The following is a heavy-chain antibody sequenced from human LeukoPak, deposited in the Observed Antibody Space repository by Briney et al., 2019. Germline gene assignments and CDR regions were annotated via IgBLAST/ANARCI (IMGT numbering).Heavy chain of an antibody. Sequence: ASVKVSCKASGGTFSSYAISWVRQAPGQGLEWMGGIIPIFGTANYAQKFQGRVTITADESTSTAYMELSSLRSEDTTVYYCAAFRYFDWSYPFDYWGQGTLVTVSS. V-gene: IGHV1-69*13. CDR3: AAFRYFDWSYPFDY. CDR2: IIPIFGTA. J-gene: IGHJ4*02. D-gene: IGHD3-9*01. CDR1: GGTFSSYA.